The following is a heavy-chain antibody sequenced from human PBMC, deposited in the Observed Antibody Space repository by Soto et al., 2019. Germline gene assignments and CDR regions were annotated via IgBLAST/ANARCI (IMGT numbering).Heavy chain of an antibody. J-gene: IGHJ5*02. V-gene: IGHV3-23*01. CDR2: IRGSGGST. CDR3: AITHTRTNGFDP. CDR1: GFTFSSYA. Sequence: EVQLLESGGGLVQPGGSLRLSCAASGFTFSSYAMSWVRQAPGKGLEWVSAIRGSGGSTYYADSVKGRSTISRDNSKNTLYLQMNSLRAADTAVNYCAITHTRTNGFDPCGQGTLVTVSS. D-gene: IGHD1-20*01.